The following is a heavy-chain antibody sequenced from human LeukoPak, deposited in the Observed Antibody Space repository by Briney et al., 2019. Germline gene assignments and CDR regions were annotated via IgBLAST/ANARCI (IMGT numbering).Heavy chain of an antibody. CDR2: INHSGST. J-gene: IGHJ4*02. V-gene: IGHV4-34*01. CDR1: GGSFSGYY. D-gene: IGHD1-26*01. CDR3: ARGKVGATGVGFDY. Sequence: SETLSLTCAVYGGSFSGYYWSWLRQPPGKGLEWIGEINHSGSTNYNPSLKSRVTISVDTSKNQFSLKLSSVTAADTAVYYCARGKVGATGVGFDYWGQGTLVTVSS.